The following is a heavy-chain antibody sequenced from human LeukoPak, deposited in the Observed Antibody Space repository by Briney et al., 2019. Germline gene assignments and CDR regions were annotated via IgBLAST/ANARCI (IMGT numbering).Heavy chain of an antibody. D-gene: IGHD3-3*01. CDR2: IYTSGST. V-gene: IGHV4-61*02. Sequence: SETLSLTCTVSGGSISSGSYYWSWIRQPAGKGLEWIGRIYTSGSTNYNPSLKSRVTISVDTSKNQFSLKLSSVTAADTAVYYCARHLLRITIFGVVQGCFDYWGQGTLVTVSS. CDR3: ARHLLRITIFGVVQGCFDY. CDR1: GGSISSGSYY. J-gene: IGHJ4*02.